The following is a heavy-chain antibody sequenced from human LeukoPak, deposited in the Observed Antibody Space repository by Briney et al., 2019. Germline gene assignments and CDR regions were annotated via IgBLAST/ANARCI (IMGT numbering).Heavy chain of an antibody. CDR1: GGSISSYY. Sequence: SETLSLTCTVSGGSISSYYWSWIRQPPGKGLEWIGYIYYSGSTNYNPSLKSRVTISVDTSKNQFSLKLSSVTAADTAVYYCARGGGFTRRYNSSWGNWFDPWGQGTLVTVSS. V-gene: IGHV4-59*08. CDR2: IYYSGST. CDR3: ARGGGFTRRYNSSWGNWFDP. D-gene: IGHD6-13*01. J-gene: IGHJ5*02.